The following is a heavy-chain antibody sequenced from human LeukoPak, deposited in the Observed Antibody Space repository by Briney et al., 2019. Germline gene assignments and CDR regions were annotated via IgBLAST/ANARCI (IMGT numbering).Heavy chain of an antibody. CDR2: IYTSGST. J-gene: IGHJ3*02. CDR3: ARVEQQLNDAFDI. V-gene: IGHV4-4*07. CDR1: GGSISSYY. Sequence: PSETLSLTCTVSGGSISSYYWSWIRQPAGKGLEWIGRIYTSGSTNYNPSLKSRVTIAVDTSKNQFSLKLSSVTAADTAVYYCARVEQQLNDAFDIWGQGTMVTVSS. D-gene: IGHD6-13*01.